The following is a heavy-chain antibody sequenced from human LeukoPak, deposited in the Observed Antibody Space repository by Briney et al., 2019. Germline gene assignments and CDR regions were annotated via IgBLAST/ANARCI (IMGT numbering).Heavy chain of an antibody. V-gene: IGHV4-39*01. J-gene: IGHJ4*02. CDR2: VYKNGNS. Sequence: SETLSLNCTVSGDYISSSSYYWGWIRQTPGKGPEWIGSVYKNGNSYHNPSLKSRVSISIDTSKNQFSLKVTSVTVADTAVYYCVRPGTSGTEGLEYWGQGTLVTVSS. D-gene: IGHD1-26*01. CDR3: VRPGTSGTEGLEY. CDR1: GDYISSSSYY.